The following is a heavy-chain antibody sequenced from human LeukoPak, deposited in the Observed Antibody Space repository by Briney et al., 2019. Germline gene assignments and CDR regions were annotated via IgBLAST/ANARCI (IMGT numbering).Heavy chain of an antibody. CDR3: ARASHDYGDYSHFDY. CDR2: IYYSGTT. CDR1: GGSISSSTYY. D-gene: IGHD4-17*01. J-gene: IGHJ4*02. V-gene: IGHV4-39*07. Sequence: SETLSLTCTVSGGSISSSTYYWGWIRQPPGKGLEWIGTIYYSGTTYYNPSLKSRVTISVDTSKNQFSLKLSSVTAADTAVYYCARASHDYGDYSHFDYWGQGTLVTVSS.